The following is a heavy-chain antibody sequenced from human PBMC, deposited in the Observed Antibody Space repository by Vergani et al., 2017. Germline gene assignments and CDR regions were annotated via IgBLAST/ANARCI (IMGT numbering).Heavy chain of an antibody. D-gene: IGHD4-17*01. J-gene: IGHJ5*02. CDR3: AHTPYPPPDDYGDAMNWFDP. CDR1: GFSLSTSGVG. V-gene: IGHV2-5*01. CDR2: IYWNDDK. Sequence: QITLKESGPTLVKPTQTLTLTCTFSGFSLSTSGVGVGWIRQPPGKALEWLALIYWNDDKRYSPSLKSRLTITKDTSKTQVVLTMTNMDPVDTATYYCAHTPYPPPDDYGDAMNWFDPWGQGTLVTVSS.